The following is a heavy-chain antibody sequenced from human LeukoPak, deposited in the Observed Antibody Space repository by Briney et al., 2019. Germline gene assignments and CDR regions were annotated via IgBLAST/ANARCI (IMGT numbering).Heavy chain of an antibody. J-gene: IGHJ5*02. CDR3: ASGYYDFWSGYGLGA. CDR1: GGTFSSYT. D-gene: IGHD3-3*01. V-gene: IGHV1-69*10. CDR2: IIPILGIA. Sequence: SVKVSCKASGGTFSSYTISWVRQAPGQGREWMGGIIPILGIANYAQKFQGRVTITADKSTSTAYMELSSLRSEDTAVYYCASGYYDFWSGYGLGAWGQGTPVTVSS.